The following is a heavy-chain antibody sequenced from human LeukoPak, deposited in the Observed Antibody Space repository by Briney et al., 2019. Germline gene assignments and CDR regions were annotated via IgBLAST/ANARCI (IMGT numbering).Heavy chain of an antibody. Sequence: GGSLRLSCAASGFTVSNNYMSWVPQSPGKPLKWVSAIYSGGSTSYADSVRGRFTSSRDNSKNTVYLQMTSLRAEDTAVSYCARDPRLRRLDDTFDIWGPGTMVTVSS. V-gene: IGHV3-53*01. J-gene: IGHJ3*02. CDR3: ARDPRLRRLDDTFDI. CDR1: GFTVSNNY. CDR2: IYSGGST. D-gene: IGHD6-25*01.